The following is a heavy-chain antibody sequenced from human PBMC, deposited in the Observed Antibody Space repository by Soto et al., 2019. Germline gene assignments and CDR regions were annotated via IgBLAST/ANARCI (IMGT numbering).Heavy chain of an antibody. D-gene: IGHD1-26*01. Sequence: QVQLVQSGAEVKKPGSSVKVSCKASGGTFSSYAISWVRQAPGQGLEWMGGIIPIFGTANYAQKFQGRVTITADDSTCTAYMELSSLRSEDKAVYYCARDRERVGFHDYWGQGTLVTVSS. CDR1: GGTFSSYA. J-gene: IGHJ4*02. CDR3: ARDRERVGFHDY. V-gene: IGHV1-69*01. CDR2: IIPIFGTA.